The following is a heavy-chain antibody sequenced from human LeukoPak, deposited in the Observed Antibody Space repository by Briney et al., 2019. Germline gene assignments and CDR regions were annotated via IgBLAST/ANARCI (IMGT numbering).Heavy chain of an antibody. Sequence: GGSLRLSCAASGFTFSSYAMHWVRQAPGKGLKWVAVTSFDGSDNYYADSVKGRFTISRDNSKNTLYLQMNSLRPDDTAVYYCARAPGTMIVVDYWGQGTLVTVSS. V-gene: IGHV3-30*04. D-gene: IGHD3-22*01. CDR2: TSFDGSDN. CDR1: GFTFSSYA. CDR3: ARAPGTMIVVDY. J-gene: IGHJ4*02.